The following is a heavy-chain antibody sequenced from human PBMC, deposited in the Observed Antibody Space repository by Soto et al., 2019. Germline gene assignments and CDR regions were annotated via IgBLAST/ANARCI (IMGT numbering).Heavy chain of an antibody. V-gene: IGHV3-11*01. CDR2: ISSSGSTI. CDR1: GFTFSDYY. Sequence: VQLVESGGGLVKPGGSLRLSCAASGFTFSDYYMSWIRQAPGKGLEWVSYISSSGSTIYYADSVKGRFTISRDNAKNSLYLQMNSLRAEDTAVYYCARDSAEVVPAANSHYYYYYMDVWGKGTTVTVSS. J-gene: IGHJ6*03. D-gene: IGHD2-2*01. CDR3: ARDSAEVVPAANSHYYYYYMDV.